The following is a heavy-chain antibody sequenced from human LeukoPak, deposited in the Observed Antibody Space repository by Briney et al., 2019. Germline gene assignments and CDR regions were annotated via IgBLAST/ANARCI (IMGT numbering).Heavy chain of an antibody. CDR3: ARDKVGAGNY. CDR2: INPNSGGT. V-gene: IGHV1-2*02. J-gene: IGHJ4*02. CDR1: GYTFTGYY. D-gene: IGHD1-26*01. Sequence: ASVKVSCKASGYTFTGYYIHWVRQAPGQGLEWMGWINPNSGGTNYAQKFQGRVTMTRDTSISTAYMELSRLRSDDTAVYYCARDKVGAGNYWGQGTLVTVSS.